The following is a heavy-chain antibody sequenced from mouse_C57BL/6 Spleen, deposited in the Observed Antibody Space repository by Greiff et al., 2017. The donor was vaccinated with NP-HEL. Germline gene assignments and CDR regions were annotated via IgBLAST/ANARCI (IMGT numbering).Heavy chain of an antibody. CDR1: GYTFTDYE. V-gene: IGHV1-15*01. CDR2: IDPETGGT. Sequence: VQLQQSGAELVRPGASVTLSCKASGYTFTDYEMHWVKQTPVHGLEWIGAIDPETGGTAYNQKFKGKAILTADKSSSTAYMELRSLTSEDSAVYYCTSEGESGKRGPHWYFGVWGTGTTVTVSS. J-gene: IGHJ1*03. CDR3: TSEGESGKRGPHWYFGV. D-gene: IGHD2-1*01.